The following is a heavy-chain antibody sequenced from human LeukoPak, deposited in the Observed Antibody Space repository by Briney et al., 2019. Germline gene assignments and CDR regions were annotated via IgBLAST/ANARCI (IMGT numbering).Heavy chain of an antibody. CDR2: INPNGGGT. CDR1: GYTFTGYY. Sequence: ASVKVSCKASGYTFTGYYMHWVRQAPGQGLEWMGCINPNGGGTNYAQKFQGRVTLTRDTSISTAYMELSRLTSDDTAVYYCAGLRLVDYWGQGTLVTVSS. CDR3: AGLRLVDY. D-gene: IGHD6-19*01. V-gene: IGHV1-2*02. J-gene: IGHJ4*02.